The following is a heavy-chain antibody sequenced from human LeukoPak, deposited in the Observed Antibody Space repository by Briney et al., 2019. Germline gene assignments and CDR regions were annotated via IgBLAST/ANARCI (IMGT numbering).Heavy chain of an antibody. CDR3: ATAGYYGSGSYWHDAFDI. D-gene: IGHD3-10*01. CDR1: GGTFSSYA. CDR2: IIPILGIA. V-gene: IGHV1-69*04. J-gene: IGHJ3*02. Sequence: SVKVSCKASGGTFSSYAISWVRQAPGQGLEWMGRIIPILGIANYAQKFQGRVTITADKSTSTAYMELSSLRSEDTAVYYCATAGYYGSGSYWHDAFDIWGQGTMVTVSS.